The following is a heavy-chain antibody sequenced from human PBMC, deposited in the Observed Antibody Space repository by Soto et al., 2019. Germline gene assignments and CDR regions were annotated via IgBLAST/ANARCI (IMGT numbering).Heavy chain of an antibody. CDR1: GFTSGKYA. CDR3: AKDEVAANGRADAFDI. V-gene: IGHV3-23*01. Sequence: EVQLLESGGGLVQPGGSLTLTCIVSGFTSGKYAMSWVRQAPGKGLEWVSEIGGGGEYTNYADSVRGRFTMSRDNSKDTLYLHMSSLKVEDTAVYYCAKDEVAANGRADAFDIWGQGTVVTVSS. CDR2: IGGGGEYT. J-gene: IGHJ3*02. D-gene: IGHD2-15*01.